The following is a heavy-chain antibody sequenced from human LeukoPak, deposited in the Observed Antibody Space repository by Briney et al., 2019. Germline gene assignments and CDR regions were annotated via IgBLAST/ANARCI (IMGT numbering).Heavy chain of an antibody. V-gene: IGHV3-74*01. Sequence: PGGSLRLSCAASGFTFSSYWMNWVRQAPGKGLVWVSRVNSDGAGTNYADSVEGRFTISRDNAKNSLFLQMNSLRVEDTAVYYCATGYCTSTSCYGNYFDPWGQGTLVTVSS. J-gene: IGHJ5*02. CDR1: GFTFSSYW. CDR2: VNSDGAGT. D-gene: IGHD2-2*01. CDR3: ATGYCTSTSCYGNYFDP.